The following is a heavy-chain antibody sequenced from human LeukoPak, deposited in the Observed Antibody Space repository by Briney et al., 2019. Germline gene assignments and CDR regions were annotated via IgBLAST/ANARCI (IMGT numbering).Heavy chain of an antibody. CDR1: GFTFSSYT. Sequence: GGSLRLSCAASGFTFSSYTMSWVRQAPGKGLEWVSTISGRGDFTYFADSVKGRFTISRDNSKNTLYLQMNSLRAEDTAVYYCANDLGWIQLNLGRGQGTLVTVSS. V-gene: IGHV3-23*01. J-gene: IGHJ4*02. CDR2: ISGRGDFT. D-gene: IGHD5-18*01. CDR3: ANDLGWIQLNLG.